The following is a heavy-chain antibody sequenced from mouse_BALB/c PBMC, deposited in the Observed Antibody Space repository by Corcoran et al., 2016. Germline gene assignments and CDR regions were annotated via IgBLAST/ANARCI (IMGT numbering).Heavy chain of an antibody. J-gene: IGHJ1*01. CDR1: GFNIKDTY. V-gene: IGHV14-3*02. CDR3: ARWDWYFDV. Sequence: EVQLQQSGAELVKPGASVKLSCTASGFNIKDTYMHWVKHRPEQGLEWIGRIDPANGNTKYDPKFQGKATITADTSSNTAYLQLSSLTSEDTAVYYWARWDWYFDVWGAGTTVTVSS. CDR2: IDPANGNT.